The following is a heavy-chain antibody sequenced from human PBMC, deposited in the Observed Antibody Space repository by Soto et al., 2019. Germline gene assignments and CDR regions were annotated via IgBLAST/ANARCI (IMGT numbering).Heavy chain of an antibody. CDR3: ARMIASSLDY. J-gene: IGHJ4*02. D-gene: IGHD2-21*01. CDR2: ISTYNGNT. V-gene: IGHV1-18*04. Sequence: QVQLVQSGAEMKKPGASVKVSCKASGYSFSLYGISWVRQAPGQGLEWMGWISTYNGNTKYAQKFQDRVTFTTDTSTSTAYMDVKSLGSDDTAVYYCARMIASSLDYWCQGTLVTVSS. CDR1: GYSFSLYG.